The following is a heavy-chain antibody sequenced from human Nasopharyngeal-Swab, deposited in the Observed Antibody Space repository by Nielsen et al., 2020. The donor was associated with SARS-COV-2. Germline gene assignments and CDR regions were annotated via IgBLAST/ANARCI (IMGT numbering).Heavy chain of an antibody. D-gene: IGHD3/OR15-3a*01. CDR3: ARGFLDDAFDI. CDR2: ISSSSSYI. V-gene: IGHV3-21*04. J-gene: IGHJ3*02. Sequence: WIRQPPGKGLEWVSSISSSSSYIYYADSVKGRFTISRDNSKNTLYLQMNSLRAEDTAVYYCARGFLDDAFDIWGQGTMVTVSS.